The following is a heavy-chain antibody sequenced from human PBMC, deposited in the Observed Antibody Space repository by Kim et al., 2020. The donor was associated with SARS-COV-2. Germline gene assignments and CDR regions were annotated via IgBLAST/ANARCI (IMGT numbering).Heavy chain of an antibody. J-gene: IGHJ5*02. CDR1: GFTFSSYW. CDR2: IKQDGSEK. V-gene: IGHV3-7*03. Sequence: GGSLRLSCAASGFTFSSYWMSWVRQAPGKGLEWVANIKQDGSEKYYVDSVKGRFSISRDNAKNSLYLQMNSLRAEDTAVYYCARDLAPYYYDSSGYPTYNWFDPWGQGTLVTVSS. CDR3: ARDLAPYYYDSSGYPTYNWFDP. D-gene: IGHD3-22*01.